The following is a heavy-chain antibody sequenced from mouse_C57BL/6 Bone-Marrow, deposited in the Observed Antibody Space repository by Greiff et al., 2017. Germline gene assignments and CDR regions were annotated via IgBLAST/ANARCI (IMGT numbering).Heavy chain of an antibody. CDR2: INPSNGGT. Sequence: QVQLQQPGTELVKPVASVKLSCKASGYTFTSYWMHWVKQRPGQGLEWIGNINPSNGGTNYNEKFKSKATLTVDKSSSTAYMQLSSLTSEDSAVYDCARAGILWLRRAWFAYWGQGTLVTVSA. D-gene: IGHD2-2*01. CDR1: GYTFTSYW. CDR3: ARAGILWLRRAWFAY. J-gene: IGHJ3*01. V-gene: IGHV1-53*01.